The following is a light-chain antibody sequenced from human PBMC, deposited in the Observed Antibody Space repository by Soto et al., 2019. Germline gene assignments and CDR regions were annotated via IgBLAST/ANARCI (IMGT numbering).Light chain of an antibody. V-gene: IGLV2-14*03. CDR2: DVS. CDR3: SSYTDDRTVV. CDR1: SLDVGGYNH. Sequence: QSALTQPASVSGSPEQSITIAATGPSLDVGGYNHVSWYQLHPVKAPRLVLYDVSLRPPEVSDRFSGSTSGNTASLTISGIQAEDEAGYYCSSYTDDRTVVFGGVPKLTVL. J-gene: IGLJ3*02.